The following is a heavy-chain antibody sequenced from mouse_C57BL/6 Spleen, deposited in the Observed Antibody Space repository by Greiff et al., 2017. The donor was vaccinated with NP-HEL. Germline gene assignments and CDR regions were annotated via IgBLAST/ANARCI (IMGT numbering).Heavy chain of an antibody. Sequence: EVHLVESGGGLVKPGGSLKLSCAASGFTFSSYTMSWVRQTPEKRLEWVATISGGGGNTYYPDSVKGRFTISRDNAKNTLYLQMSSLRSEDTALYYCARRDYDFDWYFDVWGTGTTVTVSS. V-gene: IGHV5-9*01. CDR1: GFTFSSYT. CDR2: ISGGGGNT. CDR3: ARRDYDFDWYFDV. D-gene: IGHD2-4*01. J-gene: IGHJ1*03.